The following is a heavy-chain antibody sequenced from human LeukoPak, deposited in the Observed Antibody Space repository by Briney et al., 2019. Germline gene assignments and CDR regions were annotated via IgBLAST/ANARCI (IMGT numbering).Heavy chain of an antibody. Sequence: GGSLRLSCAASRFTVATSHMNWVRQAPGKGLEYVSAISGNGGSTYYADSVKGRFTISRDNYKNTLNLQMSSLRAEDTAVYYCVVSYLYAFDIWGQGTMVTVSS. D-gene: IGHD5-18*01. CDR3: VVSYLYAFDI. V-gene: IGHV3-64D*09. CDR2: ISGNGGST. CDR1: RFTVATSH. J-gene: IGHJ3*02.